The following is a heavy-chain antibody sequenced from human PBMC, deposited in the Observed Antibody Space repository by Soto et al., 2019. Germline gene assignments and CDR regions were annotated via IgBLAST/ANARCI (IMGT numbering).Heavy chain of an antibody. V-gene: IGHV4-31*02. D-gene: IGHD6-6*01. Sequence: PSETLSLTCTVSGGSIRSNGYSWNWIRQHPGKGLEWIGYIYYSGSTYYNPSLKSRLTISIDTSQNLFSPKLSSVTAADTAVYFCAREEAVRLERRFDSWGQGTLVTVSS. J-gene: IGHJ5*01. CDR1: GGSIRSNGYS. CDR3: AREEAVRLERRFDS. CDR2: IYYSGST.